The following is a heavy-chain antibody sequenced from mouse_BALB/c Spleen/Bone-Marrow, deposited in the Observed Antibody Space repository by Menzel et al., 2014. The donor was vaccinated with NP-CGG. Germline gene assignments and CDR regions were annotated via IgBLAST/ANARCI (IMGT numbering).Heavy chain of an antibody. V-gene: IGHV14-3*02. CDR2: IDPANGNT. CDR3: ARYYYGYYFDY. CDR1: GFNIKDTY. J-gene: IGHJ2*01. D-gene: IGHD1-2*01. Sequence: EVKLMESGAELVKPGASVKLSCTASGFNIKDTYMHWVKQRPEQGLEWIGRIDPANGNTKYDPKFQGKATITADTSSNTAYLQLSSLTSEDTAVYCCARYYYGYYFDYWGQGTTLTVSS.